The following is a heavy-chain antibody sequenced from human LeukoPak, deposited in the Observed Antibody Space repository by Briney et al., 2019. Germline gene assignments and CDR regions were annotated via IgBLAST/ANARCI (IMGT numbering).Heavy chain of an antibody. Sequence: SQTLSLTCTVSGGSISSGDYYWSWIRQPPGKGLEWIGYIYYSGSTYYNPSLKSRATISVDTSKNQLSLKLSSVTAADTAVYYCARVGSPTNYYDRSGYYQYFDYWGQGTLVTVSS. CDR2: IYYSGST. J-gene: IGHJ4*02. CDR3: ARVGSPTNYYDRSGYYQYFDY. V-gene: IGHV4-30-4*08. CDR1: GGSISSGDYY. D-gene: IGHD3-22*01.